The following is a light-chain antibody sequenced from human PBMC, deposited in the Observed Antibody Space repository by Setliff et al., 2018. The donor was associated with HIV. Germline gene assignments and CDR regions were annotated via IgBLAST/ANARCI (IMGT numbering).Light chain of an antibody. V-gene: IGLV2-11*01. Sequence: QSAVTQPRSVSGSPGQSVTFSCTGSSSDVGAYNYVSWYQQRPGTAPKLIIYDVTKRPSGVPDRFSASKSGDTASLTISGLQSEDEADYYCCSYAGTNTYIFGTGTKGTVL. CDR3: CSYAGTNTYI. J-gene: IGLJ1*01. CDR1: SSDVGAYNY. CDR2: DVT.